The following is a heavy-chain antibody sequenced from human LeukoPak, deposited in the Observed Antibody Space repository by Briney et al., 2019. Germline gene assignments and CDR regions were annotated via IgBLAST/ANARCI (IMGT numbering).Heavy chain of an antibody. CDR2: IYSGGST. CDR1: GFTVSSNY. D-gene: IGHD2-2*01. CDR3: ARAGRPYQLPYFDY. Sequence: GSLRLSCAASGFTVSSNYMSWVRQAPGKGLEWVSVIYSGGSTYYADSVKGRFTISRDNSKNTLYLQMNSLRAEDTAVYYCARAGRPYQLPYFDYWGQGTLVTVSS. V-gene: IGHV3-53*01. J-gene: IGHJ4*02.